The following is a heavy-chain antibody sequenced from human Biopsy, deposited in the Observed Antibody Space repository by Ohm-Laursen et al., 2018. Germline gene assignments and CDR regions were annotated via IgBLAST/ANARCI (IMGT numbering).Heavy chain of an antibody. CDR2: VYDSGKS. V-gene: IGHV4-38-2*02. D-gene: IGHD3-9*01. CDR1: GFSISSGYY. CDR3: ARDRFDLLTPNWFDP. Sequence: SETLSLTCAVSGFSISSGYYWGWIRQPPGKGLEWIGSVYDSGKSYYNPSLKIRFTLSVDVSKNQFSLKLSSVTAADTAVYHCARDRFDLLTPNWFDPWGQGTLVTVSS. J-gene: IGHJ5*02.